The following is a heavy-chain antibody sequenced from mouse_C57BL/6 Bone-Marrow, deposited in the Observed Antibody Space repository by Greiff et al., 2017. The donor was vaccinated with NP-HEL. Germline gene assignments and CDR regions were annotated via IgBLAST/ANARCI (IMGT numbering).Heavy chain of an antibody. CDR2: ISSGGSYT. V-gene: IGHV5-6*02. CDR1: GFTFSSYG. CDR3: ARLSAWSWFAY. J-gene: IGHJ3*01. D-gene: IGHD6-1*01. Sequence: DVKLVESGGDLVKPGGSLKLSCAASGFTFSSYGMSWVRQTPDKRLEWVATISSGGSYTYYPDSVKGRFTISRDNAKNTLYLQMSSLKSEDTAMYYCARLSAWSWFAYWGQGTLVTVSA.